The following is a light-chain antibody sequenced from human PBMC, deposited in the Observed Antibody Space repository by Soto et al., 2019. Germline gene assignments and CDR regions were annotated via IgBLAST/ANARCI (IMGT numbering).Light chain of an antibody. CDR2: EVT. CDR3: SSYAGSDNFEV. J-gene: IGLJ2*01. CDR1: RSDVGDYNY. V-gene: IGLV2-8*01. Sequence: QSALTQPPSASGSPGQSVTIACTGTRSDVGDYNYVSWYQQHPGKAPKLLIYEVTKRPSGVPDRFSGSKSGNTASLTVSGLQYEDEADYYCSSYAGSDNFEVFGGGTKLTVL.